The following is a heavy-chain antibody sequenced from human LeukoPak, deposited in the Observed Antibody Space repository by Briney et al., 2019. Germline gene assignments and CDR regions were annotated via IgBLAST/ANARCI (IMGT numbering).Heavy chain of an antibody. CDR1: GFTFSSYG. D-gene: IGHD2-2*01. CDR2: IWYYGSNK. Sequence: GSLRLFCAAAGFTFSSYGMQWVRQAPGKGLEWVAGIWYYGSNKYYADSVKGRFTISRDNSKNTLYLQMNSLRAEDTAVYYCARGGVVPAAMTYYYYYGMDVWGQGTTVTVSS. V-gene: IGHV3-33*01. CDR3: ARGGVVPAAMTYYYYYGMDV. J-gene: IGHJ6*02.